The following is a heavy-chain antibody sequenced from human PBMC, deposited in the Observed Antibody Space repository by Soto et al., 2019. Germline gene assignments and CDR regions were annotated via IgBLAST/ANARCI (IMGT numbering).Heavy chain of an antibody. CDR2: IYSGGCT. D-gene: IGHD3-22*01. Sequence: GGSLRLSCAASGFTVSSNYMSWVRQAPGKGLEWVSVIYSGGCTYYEDSVKGRFTISRDNSKNTLYLQMNSLRAEDTAVYYCARDPLYDSSGYHFYYGMDVWGQGTTVTVSS. J-gene: IGHJ6*02. V-gene: IGHV3-53*01. CDR1: GFTVSSNY. CDR3: ARDPLYDSSGYHFYYGMDV.